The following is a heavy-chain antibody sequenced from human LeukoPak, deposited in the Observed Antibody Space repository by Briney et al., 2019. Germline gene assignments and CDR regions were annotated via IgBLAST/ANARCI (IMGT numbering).Heavy chain of an antibody. CDR3: ARHYYDSSGHLVDY. D-gene: IGHD3-22*01. J-gene: IGHJ4*02. V-gene: IGHV4-38-2*01. CDR2: IYHSGST. CDR1: GYSISSGYY. Sequence: SETLSLTCAVSGYSISSGYYWGWIRQPPGKGLEWIGSIYHSGSTYYNPSLKSRVTISVDTSKNQFSLKLSSVTAADTAVYYCARHYYDSSGHLVDYWGQGTLVTVSS.